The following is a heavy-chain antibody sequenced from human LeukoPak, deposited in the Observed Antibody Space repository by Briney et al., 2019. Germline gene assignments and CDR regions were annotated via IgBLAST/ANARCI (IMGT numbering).Heavy chain of an antibody. J-gene: IGHJ6*03. CDR2: IYYSGST. Sequence: SSETLSLTCTVSGGSISSYYWTWIRQPPGNGLEWIGYIYYSGSTNYNPSLKSRVTISIDTSKNQFSLNLSSVTAADTAVYYCARRGPDYYDSSGYYDYMDVWGKGTVVTVSS. V-gene: IGHV4-59*08. D-gene: IGHD3-22*01. CDR3: ARRGPDYYDSSGYYDYMDV. CDR1: GGSISSYY.